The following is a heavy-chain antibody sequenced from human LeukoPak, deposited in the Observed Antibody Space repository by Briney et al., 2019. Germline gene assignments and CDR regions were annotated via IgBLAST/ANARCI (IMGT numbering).Heavy chain of an antibody. D-gene: IGHD1-26*01. Sequence: PGGSLRLSCAASGFTFSNYAMSWVRQAPGKGLEWVSAISGTGGNTYYADSVKGRFTTSRDNSRHTLYLQMNSLRAEDTAVYYCAKDTRALLRLGYFDCWGQGTLVTVSS. CDR3: AKDTRALLRLGYFDC. CDR2: ISGTGGNT. J-gene: IGHJ4*02. V-gene: IGHV3-23*01. CDR1: GFTFSNYA.